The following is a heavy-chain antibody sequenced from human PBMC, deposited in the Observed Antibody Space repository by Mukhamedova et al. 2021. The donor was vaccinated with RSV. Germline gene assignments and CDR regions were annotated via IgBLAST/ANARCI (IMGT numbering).Heavy chain of an antibody. V-gene: IGHV1-24*01. CDR3: ATGAGYYGSGVGYYYGMDV. J-gene: IGHJ6*02. D-gene: IGHD3-10*01. Sequence: GGFDPEDGETIYAQKFQGRVTMTEDTSTDTAYMELSSLRSEDTAVYYCATGAGYYGSGVGYYYGMDVWGQGTTVTVSS. CDR2: FDPEDGET.